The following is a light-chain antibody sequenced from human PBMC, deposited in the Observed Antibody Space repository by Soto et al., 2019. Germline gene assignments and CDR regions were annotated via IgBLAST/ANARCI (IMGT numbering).Light chain of an antibody. CDR3: HSYDSRLSGSVV. V-gene: IGLV1-40*01. Sequence: QSVLTQPPSVSGAPGQRVTISCTGSSSNIGAGYDVHWYQPLPGTAPKLLIYGNSNRPSGVPDRFSGSKSCTSASLAITGLQAEDEADYYCHSYDSRLSGSVVFGGGTKLTVL. CDR1: SSNIGAGYD. J-gene: IGLJ2*01. CDR2: GNS.